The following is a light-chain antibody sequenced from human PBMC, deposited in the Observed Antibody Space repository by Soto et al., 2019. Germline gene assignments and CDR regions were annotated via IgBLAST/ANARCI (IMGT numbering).Light chain of an antibody. Sequence: QSALTQPASVSGSPGQSITISCTGTSSDVGSYNLVSWYQHHPGKAPKLMIYEVSKRPSGVSNRFSGSKSGNTASPTISGLQAEDEADYYCCSYVGSSTWVFGGGTKLTVL. J-gene: IGLJ3*02. CDR2: EVS. V-gene: IGLV2-23*02. CDR1: SSDVGSYNL. CDR3: CSYVGSSTWV.